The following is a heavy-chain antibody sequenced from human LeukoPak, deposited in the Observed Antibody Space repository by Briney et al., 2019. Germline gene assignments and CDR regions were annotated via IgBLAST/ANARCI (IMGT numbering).Heavy chain of an antibody. D-gene: IGHD2-2*01. CDR3: ARDRSYCSSTSCPPDWFDP. V-gene: IGHV1-2*02. Sequence: ASVKVSCKASGGTFSSYAISWVRQAPGQGLEWMGWINPNSGGTNYAQKFQGRVTMTRDTSISTAYMELSRLRSDDTAVYYCARDRSYCSSTSCPPDWFDPWGQGTLVTVSS. CDR1: GGTFSSYA. CDR2: INPNSGGT. J-gene: IGHJ5*02.